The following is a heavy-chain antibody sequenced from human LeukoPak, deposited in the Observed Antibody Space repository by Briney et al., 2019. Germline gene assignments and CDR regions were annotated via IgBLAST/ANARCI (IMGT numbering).Heavy chain of an antibody. CDR2: VYLRDSDT. V-gene: IGHV5-51*01. Sequence: GESLKISCKVSGVTSTNYWIAWVRQMPGRGLEWMGIVYLRDSDTRYSPSFQGLVTLSADKSINTAYLHWSSLQASDTAMYFCARHLNFLEPVFDDWGQGTLVTVSS. J-gene: IGHJ4*02. CDR3: ARHLNFLEPVFDD. CDR1: GVTSTNYW. D-gene: IGHD1-14*01.